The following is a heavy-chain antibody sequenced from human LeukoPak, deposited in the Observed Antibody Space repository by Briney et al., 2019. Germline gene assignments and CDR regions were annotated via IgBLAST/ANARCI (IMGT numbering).Heavy chain of an antibody. CDR2: IKQDGSEK. CDR1: GFTFSSYW. Sequence: GGSLRLSCAASGFTFSSYWMSWVRQAPGKGLEWVANIKQDGSEKYYVDSVTGRFTISRDNAKNSLYLQMNSLRAEDTAVYYCARDRALLWFGNWGQGTLVTVSS. J-gene: IGHJ4*02. D-gene: IGHD3-10*01. CDR3: ARDRALLWFGN. V-gene: IGHV3-7*01.